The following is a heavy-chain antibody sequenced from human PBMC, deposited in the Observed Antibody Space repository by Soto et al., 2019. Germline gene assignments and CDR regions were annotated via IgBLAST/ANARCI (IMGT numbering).Heavy chain of an antibody. J-gene: IGHJ6*02. D-gene: IGHD3-10*01. V-gene: IGHV3-74*01. CDR2: INSDGSST. CDR3: ARGITMVRGVIPRGMDV. Sequence: SLRLSCAASGFTFSSYWMHWVRQAPGKGLVWVSRINSDGSSTSYADSVKGRFTISRDNAKNTLYLQMNSLRAEDTAVYYCARGITMVRGVIPRGMDVWGQGTTVTVSS. CDR1: GFTFSSYW.